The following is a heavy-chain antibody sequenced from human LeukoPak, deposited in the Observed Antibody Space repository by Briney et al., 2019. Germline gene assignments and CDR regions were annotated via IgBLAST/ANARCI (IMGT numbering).Heavy chain of an antibody. J-gene: IGHJ5*01. V-gene: IGHV3-23*01. D-gene: IGHD3-10*01. CDR1: GFTFSIYG. Sequence: GGPLRLSCAASGFTFSIYGMSWVRQAPGKGLEWVSGIGGSGGSTYYADSVKGRFTISRDNSKNTLYLQMNSLRAEDTAVYYCARLMVRGVIIINNWFDSWGQGTLVTVSS. CDR3: ARLMVRGVIIINNWFDS. CDR2: IGGSGGST.